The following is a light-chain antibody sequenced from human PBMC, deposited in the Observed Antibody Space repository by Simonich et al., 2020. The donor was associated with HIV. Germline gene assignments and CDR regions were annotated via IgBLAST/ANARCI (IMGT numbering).Light chain of an antibody. J-gene: IGKJ4*01. Sequence: EIVLTQSPGTLSLSPGERATLSCRASQSVTSTFLPRYKQKPGQAPRLLIDGASSSATGIPDRFSGSGSGTDFTLTISRLEPEDFAVYYCQQYGTSSTFGGGTKVEIK. CDR2: GAS. V-gene: IGKV3-20*01. CDR1: QSVTSTF. CDR3: QQYGTSST.